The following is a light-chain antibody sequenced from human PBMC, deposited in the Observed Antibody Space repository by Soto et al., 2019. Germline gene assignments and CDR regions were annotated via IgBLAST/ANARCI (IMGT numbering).Light chain of an antibody. CDR1: ISDIGAYDY. CDR3: LSFTTTSTPV. V-gene: IGLV2-14*01. Sequence: QSLLTQPASLSGSRGQSITISCTGTISDIGAYDYVSWFQQHPGKAPKLMISEVNNRPSGVSNRFSGSKSGNTAYLTISGLQVEDEAEYFCLSFTTTSTPVFGTGTKVTVL. CDR2: EVN. J-gene: IGLJ1*01.